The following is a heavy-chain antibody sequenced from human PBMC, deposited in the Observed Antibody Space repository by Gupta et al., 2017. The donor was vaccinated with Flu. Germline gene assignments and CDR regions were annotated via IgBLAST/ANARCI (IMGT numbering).Heavy chain of an antibody. Sequence: TNWVRRAPEQGLGWMGGIIPVFDSPIYAQRFQGRVTISADKSTNTAYMELSNLRSEDTAVYYCAGGINPSQTRGMDVWGLGTTVTVSS. V-gene: IGHV1-69*06. J-gene: IGHJ6*02. CDR2: IIPVFDSP. D-gene: IGHD3-10*01. CDR3: AGGINPSQTRGMDV.